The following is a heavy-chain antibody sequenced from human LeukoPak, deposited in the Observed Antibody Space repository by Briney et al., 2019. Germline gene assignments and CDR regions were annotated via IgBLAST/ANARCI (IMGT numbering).Heavy chain of an antibody. V-gene: IGHV4-34*01. CDR3: AKERGYSYGYV. Sequence: SETLSLTCAVYGGSFSGYYWSWIRQPPGKGLEWIGKINHSGSTNYNPSLKSRVTISVDTSKNQFSLKLSSVTAADTAVYYCAKERGYSYGYVWGQGTLVTVSS. D-gene: IGHD5-18*01. J-gene: IGHJ4*02. CDR2: INHSGST. CDR1: GGSFSGYY.